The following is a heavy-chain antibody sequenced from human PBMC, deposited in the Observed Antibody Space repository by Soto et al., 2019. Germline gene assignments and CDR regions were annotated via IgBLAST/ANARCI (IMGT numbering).Heavy chain of an antibody. V-gene: IGHV1-46*01. CDR2: INPSGST. CDR3: ARHICCSSTRCSWFDS. D-gene: IGHD2-2*01. Sequence: RRWPRHAQKQGLEWMGIINPSGSTSYAQRFQGRVTMTRDTSTSTVYMELSSLRSEDTAVYYCARHICCSSTRCSWFDSWGPGPLVTAFS. J-gene: IGHJ5*01.